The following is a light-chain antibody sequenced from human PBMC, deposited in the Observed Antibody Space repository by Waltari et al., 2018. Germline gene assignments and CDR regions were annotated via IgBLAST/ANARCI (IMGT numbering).Light chain of an antibody. J-gene: IGKJ1*01. CDR3: QQYYNTPWT. Sequence: DIVMTQSPDSLPVALGERATINYKSSQSVLFTSNYMNHFAWYQQKPRQPPKFLIYWASTRESGVPDRCSGSGSRTDFTLTISSLQAHDVAVYYCQQYYNTPWTFGQGTRVEIK. V-gene: IGKV4-1*01. CDR2: WAS. CDR1: QSVLFTSNYMNH.